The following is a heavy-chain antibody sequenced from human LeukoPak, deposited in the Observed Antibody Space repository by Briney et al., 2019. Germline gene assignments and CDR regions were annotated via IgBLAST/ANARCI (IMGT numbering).Heavy chain of an antibody. V-gene: IGHV3-30*03. CDR1: GFTVSSNY. D-gene: IGHD3-10*01. J-gene: IGHJ4*02. Sequence: GGSLRLSCAASGFTVSSNYMSWVRQAPGKGLEWVAVISYDGSNKYYADSVKGRFTISRDNSKNTLYLQMNSLRAEDTAVYYCATPGRDYWGQGTLVTVSS. CDR3: ATPGRDY. CDR2: ISYDGSNK.